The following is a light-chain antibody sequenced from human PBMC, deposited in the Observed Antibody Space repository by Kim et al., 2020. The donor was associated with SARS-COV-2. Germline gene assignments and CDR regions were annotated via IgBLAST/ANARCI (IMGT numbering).Light chain of an antibody. CDR3: SSYSGSNTWV. J-gene: IGLJ3*02. V-gene: IGLV2-14*03. CDR2: DVS. Sequence: SITTSSTGTSSDVGGDNNDASYQQHPGKAPNVLIYDVSNRPSGVANRCSGSTSGNTAAFTISALHADDEAAYYCSSYSGSNTWVFGGGTQLTVL. CDR1: SSDVGGDNN.